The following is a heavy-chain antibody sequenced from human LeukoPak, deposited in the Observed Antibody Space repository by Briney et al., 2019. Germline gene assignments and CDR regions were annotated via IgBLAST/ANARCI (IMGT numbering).Heavy chain of an antibody. Sequence: GGSLRLSCAASGFIFSRYTINWVRQAPGKGLEWVSSIWSDSAEIHYADSVKGRFTISRDNAKDSLYLQMNSLRAEDSAVYYCARDFFHSDISRPFDYWGQGTLVTVSS. CDR3: ARDFFHSDISRPFDY. CDR1: GFIFSRYT. J-gene: IGHJ4*02. V-gene: IGHV3-21*01. D-gene: IGHD3-3*02. CDR2: IWSDSAEI.